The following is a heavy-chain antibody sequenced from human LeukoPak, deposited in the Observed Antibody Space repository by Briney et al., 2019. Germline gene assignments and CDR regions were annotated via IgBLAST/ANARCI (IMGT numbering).Heavy chain of an antibody. Sequence: GGSLRLSCAASGFTFSDYYMSWIRQAPGKGLEWVSYISSSGSTIYYADSVKGRFTISRDNAKNSLYLQMNSLRAEDTAVYYCARDLYSGCPLARYWGQGTLVTVSS. V-gene: IGHV3-11*04. CDR1: GFTFSDYY. D-gene: IGHD1-26*01. CDR3: ARDLYSGCPLARY. J-gene: IGHJ4*02. CDR2: ISSSGSTI.